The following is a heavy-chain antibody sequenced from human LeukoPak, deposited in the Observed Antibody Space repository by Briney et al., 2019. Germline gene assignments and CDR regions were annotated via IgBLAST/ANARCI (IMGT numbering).Heavy chain of an antibody. CDR3: AKIWGMPVADIDY. D-gene: IGHD6-19*01. Sequence: GGSLRLSCVASGFTFSSYGMNWVRQAPGKGLEWVAFIRYDGSYKYYADSVKGRFTISRDNSKNTLYLQMNSLRAEDTAVYYCAKIWGMPVADIDYWGQGTLVTVSS. V-gene: IGHV3-30*02. CDR2: IRYDGSYK. J-gene: IGHJ4*02. CDR1: GFTFSSYG.